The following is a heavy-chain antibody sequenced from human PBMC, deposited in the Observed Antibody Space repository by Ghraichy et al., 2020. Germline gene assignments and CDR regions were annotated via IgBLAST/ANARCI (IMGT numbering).Heavy chain of an antibody. CDR1: GFDVSINR. CDR2: MYSGGTT. J-gene: IGHJ3*02. D-gene: IGHD2-21*01. CDR3: ARDLWAFDI. V-gene: IGHV3-53*01. Sequence: GESLNISCVGSGFDVSINRMSWVRQAPGKGLEWVSAMYSGGTTEYADSVKGRFTFSRDNSKNTVYLQMNSRRVDDTAMDYCARDLWAFDIWGKGTLVTVAS.